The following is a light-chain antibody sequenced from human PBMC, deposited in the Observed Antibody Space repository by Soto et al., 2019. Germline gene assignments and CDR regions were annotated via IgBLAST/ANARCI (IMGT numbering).Light chain of an antibody. CDR2: AAS. CDR1: QGISSN. V-gene: IGKV1-9*01. J-gene: IGKJ1*01. CDR3: QQFNPYVWT. Sequence: DIQMTQSPSSLSSSVGDRFTMTCLASQGISSNLAWYQQKPGKAPKLLIYAASTLQSGVPSRFSGSGSGTDFILTINSLQPEDFATYYCQQFNPYVWTFGQGTKVDNK.